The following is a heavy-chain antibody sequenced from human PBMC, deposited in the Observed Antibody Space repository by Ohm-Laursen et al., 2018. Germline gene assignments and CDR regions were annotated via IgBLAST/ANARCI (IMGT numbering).Heavy chain of an antibody. CDR3: ARDSSRRAREGGMDV. D-gene: IGHD6-6*01. J-gene: IGHJ6*02. CDR2: ISETGSHI. V-gene: IGHV3-21*01. Sequence: SLRLSCAASGFTLSSYDMNWVRQAPRKGLEWISYISETGSHIYDADSMRGRFTVARDNAKNLLYLQLNSLRVEDTAVYYCARDSSRRAREGGMDVWGQGTMVTVSS. CDR1: GFTLSSYD.